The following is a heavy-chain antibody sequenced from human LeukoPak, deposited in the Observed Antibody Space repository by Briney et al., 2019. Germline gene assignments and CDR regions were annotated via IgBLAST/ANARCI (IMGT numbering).Heavy chain of an antibody. CDR3: ASTMTTGQYYFDY. Sequence: GGSLGLSCAASGLTVGSNYMSWVRQAPGKGLEWVSVIYSGGSTYYAVSVKGRFTISRDNSKNTLYLQMNNLRAEDTAVYYCASTMTTGQYYFDYWGQGTLVTVSS. D-gene: IGHD4-17*01. CDR1: GLTVGSNY. V-gene: IGHV3-66*01. CDR2: IYSGGST. J-gene: IGHJ4*02.